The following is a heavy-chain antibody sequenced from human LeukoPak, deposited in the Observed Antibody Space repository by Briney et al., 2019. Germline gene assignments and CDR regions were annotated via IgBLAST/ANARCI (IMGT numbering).Heavy chain of an antibody. CDR3: ARPMVRGVGADY. V-gene: IGHV3-21*01. CDR2: ISSSSSYI. CDR1: GFTFSSYS. Sequence: GGSLRLSCAASGFTFSSYSMNWVRQAPGKGLEWVSSISSSSSYIYYADSVKGRFTISRDNAKNSLYLQMNSLRAEDTAVYYCARPMVRGVGADYWGQGTLVTVSS. D-gene: IGHD3-10*01. J-gene: IGHJ4*02.